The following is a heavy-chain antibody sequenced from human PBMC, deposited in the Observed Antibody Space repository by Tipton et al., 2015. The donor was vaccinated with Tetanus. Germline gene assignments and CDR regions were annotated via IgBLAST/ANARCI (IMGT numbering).Heavy chain of an antibody. D-gene: IGHD3-3*01. J-gene: IGHJ4*02. CDR3: ARANYNFPKKGPFDS. Sequence: LRLSCTVSGGSVRSGDYQWNWIRQPPGKGLEWLAYISYSGSTNSNYALKSRIAISRDTSKNQISLKLTSVTAADTAVYYCARANYNFPKKGPFDSWGQGTLVIVSS. CDR2: ISYSGST. CDR1: GGSVRSGDYQ. V-gene: IGHV4-61*08.